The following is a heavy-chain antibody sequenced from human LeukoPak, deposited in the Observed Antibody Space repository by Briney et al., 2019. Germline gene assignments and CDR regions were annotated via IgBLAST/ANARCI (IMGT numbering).Heavy chain of an antibody. J-gene: IGHJ4*02. Sequence: GGSLRLSCAASGFTLSGLWMHWVRQVPGKGLVWVSHINSDGSRTDYADSVKGRFTVSRDNAKNTVYLQMNSLRAEDTAIYYCAKVLGSGSGYPIDYWGQGTLVTVSS. CDR3: AKVLGSGSGYPIDY. D-gene: IGHD6-19*01. V-gene: IGHV3-74*01. CDR2: INSDGSRT. CDR1: GFTLSGLW.